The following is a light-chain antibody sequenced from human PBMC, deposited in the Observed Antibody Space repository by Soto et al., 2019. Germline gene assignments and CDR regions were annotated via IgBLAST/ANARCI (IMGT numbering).Light chain of an antibody. Sequence: EIVMTQSPATLSVSPGERATLSCRASQSVNNNLAWYQQKPGQAPRLLIYGESARATGIPARFSGRGSGTEFTLTISSLQSEDFAVYYCQQYNNWPLTFGGGTKVEIK. V-gene: IGKV3-15*01. CDR2: GES. J-gene: IGKJ4*01. CDR1: QSVNNN. CDR3: QQYNNWPLT.